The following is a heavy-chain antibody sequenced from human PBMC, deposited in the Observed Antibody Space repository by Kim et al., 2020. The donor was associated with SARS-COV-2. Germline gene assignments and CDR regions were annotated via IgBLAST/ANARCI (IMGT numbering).Heavy chain of an antibody. CDR2: ISSSSSYI. CDR1: GFTFSSYS. CDR3: ARDSPGDYYYYGMDV. V-gene: IGHV3-21*01. Sequence: GGSLRLSCAASGFTFSSYSMNWVRQAPGKGLEWVSSISSSSSYIYYADSVKGRFTISRDNAKNSLYLQMNSLRAEDTAVYYCARDSPGDYYYYGMDVRGQGTTVTVSS. D-gene: IGHD4-17*01. J-gene: IGHJ6*02.